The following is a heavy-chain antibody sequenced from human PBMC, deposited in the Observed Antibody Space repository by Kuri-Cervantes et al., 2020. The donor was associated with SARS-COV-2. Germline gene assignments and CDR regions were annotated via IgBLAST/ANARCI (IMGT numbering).Heavy chain of an antibody. V-gene: IGHV1-8*02. Sequence: ASVQVSCKASGYTFTSYGISWVRQATGQGLEWMGWMNPNSGNTGYAQKFQGRVTMTWNTSIRTAYMELSSLRSEDTAVYYCARRRYSSGWYRFVWFDPWGQGTLVTVSS. CDR2: MNPNSGNT. CDR1: GYTFTSYG. CDR3: ARRRYSSGWYRFVWFDP. J-gene: IGHJ5*02. D-gene: IGHD6-19*01.